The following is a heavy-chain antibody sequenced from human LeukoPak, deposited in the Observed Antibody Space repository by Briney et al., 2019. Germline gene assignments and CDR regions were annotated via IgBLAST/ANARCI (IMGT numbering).Heavy chain of an antibody. D-gene: IGHD6-19*01. Sequence: ASVKVSCKASGYTFTSYDFNWVRQATGQRPEWMGWMSPNSGDTGYAQKFQDRVTMTRNTSISTAYMELSSLRSEDTAVYYCSIAVAGTLYDYWGQGTLVTVSS. J-gene: IGHJ4*02. CDR1: GYTFTSYD. CDR2: MSPNSGDT. CDR3: SIAVAGTLYDY. V-gene: IGHV1-8*01.